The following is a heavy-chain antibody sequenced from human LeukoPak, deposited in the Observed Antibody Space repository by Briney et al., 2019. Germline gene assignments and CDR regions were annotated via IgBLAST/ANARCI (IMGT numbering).Heavy chain of an antibody. J-gene: IGHJ5*02. CDR2: ISYDGSNK. D-gene: IGHD2-2*01. V-gene: IGHV3-30*04. CDR1: GFTFSSYA. CDR3: ARGSKNDIVVVPARYRLDP. Sequence: GGSLRLSCAASGFTFSSYAMHWVRQAPGKGLEWVAVISYDGSNKYYADSVKGRFTISRDNSKNTLYLQMNSLRAEDTAVYYCARGSKNDIVVVPARYRLDPWGQGTLVTVSS.